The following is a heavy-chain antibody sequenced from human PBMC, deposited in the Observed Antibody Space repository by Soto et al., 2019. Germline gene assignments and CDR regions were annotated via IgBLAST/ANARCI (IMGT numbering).Heavy chain of an antibody. J-gene: IGHJ6*02. CDR3: AKEFDVVVPAAITRGDYYYYGMDV. Sequence: PGGSLRLSCAASGFTFSSYGMHWVRQAPGKGLEWVAVISYDGSNKYYADSVKGRFTISRDNSKNTLYLQMNSLRAEDTAVYYCAKEFDVVVPAAITRGDYYYYGMDVWGQGTTVTVSS. V-gene: IGHV3-30*18. CDR1: GFTFSSYG. D-gene: IGHD2-2*01. CDR2: ISYDGSNK.